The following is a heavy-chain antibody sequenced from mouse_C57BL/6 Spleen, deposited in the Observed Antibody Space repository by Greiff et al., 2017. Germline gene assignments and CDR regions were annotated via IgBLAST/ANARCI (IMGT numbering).Heavy chain of an antibody. CDR2: IYPGDGDT. V-gene: IGHV1-80*01. Sequence: QVQLKESGAELVKPGASVKISCKASGYAFSSYWMNWVKQRPGKGLEWIGQIYPGDGDTNYNGKFKGKATLTADKSSSTAYMQLSSLTSEDSAVYFCARDYDYDETSVYFDYWGQGTTLTVSS. CDR1: GYAFSSYW. CDR3: ARDYDYDETSVYFDY. D-gene: IGHD2-4*01. J-gene: IGHJ2*01.